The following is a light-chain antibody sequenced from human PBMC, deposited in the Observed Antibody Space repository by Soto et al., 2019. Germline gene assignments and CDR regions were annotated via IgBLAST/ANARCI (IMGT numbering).Light chain of an antibody. V-gene: IGKV3-20*01. Sequence: DITLKRIPSKLPASGGCRATLSGGASQGVSSHLAWYKQKPGQAPRLLIYGASSRATGIPDRFSGSGSGTDFTLTISRLEPEDFAVYYCQQYGSSTPAFGQGTKVDIK. CDR2: GAS. J-gene: IGKJ1*01. CDR1: QGVSSH. CDR3: QQYGSSTPA.